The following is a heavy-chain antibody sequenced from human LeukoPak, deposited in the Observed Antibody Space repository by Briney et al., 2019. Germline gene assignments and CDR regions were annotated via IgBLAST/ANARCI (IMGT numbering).Heavy chain of an antibody. V-gene: IGHV3-21*01. J-gene: IGHJ4*02. CDR1: GFTFSSYS. Sequence: GGSLRLSCAASGFTFSSYSMNWARQAPGKGLEWVSSISSSSSYIYYAGSVKGRFTISRDNAKNSLYLQMNSLRAEDTAVYYCARHQGTIDYWGQGTLVTVSS. D-gene: IGHD3-10*01. CDR2: ISSSSSYI. CDR3: ARHQGTIDY.